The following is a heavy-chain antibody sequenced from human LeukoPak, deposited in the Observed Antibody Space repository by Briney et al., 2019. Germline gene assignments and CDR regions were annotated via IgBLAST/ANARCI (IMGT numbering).Heavy chain of an antibody. V-gene: IGHV3-66*01. CDR1: GFTVSSNY. CDR3: ARILRHSIAAAGTVNHYYYYGMDV. Sequence: PGGSLRLSCAASGFTVSSNYMSWVRQAPGKGLEWVSVIYSGGSTYYADSVKGRFTISRDNSKNTLYLQMNSLRAEDTAVYYCARILRHSIAAAGTVNHYYYYGMDVWGQGTTVTVSS. J-gene: IGHJ6*02. D-gene: IGHD6-13*01. CDR2: IYSGGST.